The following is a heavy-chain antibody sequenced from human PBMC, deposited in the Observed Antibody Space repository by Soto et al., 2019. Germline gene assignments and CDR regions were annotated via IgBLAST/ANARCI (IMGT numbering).Heavy chain of an antibody. J-gene: IGHJ1*01. V-gene: IGHV3-30-3*01. CDR2: ISYDGSNK. Sequence: PGGSLRLSCAASGFTFSSYAMHWVRQAPGKGLEWVAVISYDGSNKYYADSVKGRFTISRDNSKNTLYLQMNSLRAEDTAVYYCARDGEVGATEYFQHWGQGTLVTVSS. CDR3: ARDGEVGATEYFQH. D-gene: IGHD1-26*01. CDR1: GFTFSSYA.